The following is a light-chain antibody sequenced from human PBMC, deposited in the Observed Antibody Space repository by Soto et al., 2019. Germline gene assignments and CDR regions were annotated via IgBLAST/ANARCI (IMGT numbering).Light chain of an antibody. CDR3: SSYTTSSTWV. Sequence: QSALTQPASVSGSPGQSITISCAASSSDIGDFRYVSWHQHHPGTAPELIIYEVTTRPSGVSNRFSGSKSGNTASLTISGLQAEDEAEYFCSSYTTSSTWVFSGGTKLTVL. J-gene: IGLJ3*02. CDR1: SSDIGDFRY. CDR2: EVT. V-gene: IGLV2-14*01.